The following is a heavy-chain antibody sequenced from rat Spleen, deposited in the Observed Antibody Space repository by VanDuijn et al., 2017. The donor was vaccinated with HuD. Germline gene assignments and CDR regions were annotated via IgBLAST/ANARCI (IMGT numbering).Heavy chain of an antibody. Sequence: VQLQESGPGLVKPSLTLSLTCTVSGFSLSNYGVFWVRQPPGKGLEWMGLIWGNENTNYNSALKSRLSISRDTSKSQVFLKVNNLQTEDTAMYFCARSDFSSPYYFDYWGQGVMVTVSS. CDR1: GFSLSNYG. J-gene: IGHJ2*01. CDR2: IWGNENT. CDR3: ARSDFSSPYYFDY. V-gene: IGHV2S61*01. D-gene: IGHD1-2*01.